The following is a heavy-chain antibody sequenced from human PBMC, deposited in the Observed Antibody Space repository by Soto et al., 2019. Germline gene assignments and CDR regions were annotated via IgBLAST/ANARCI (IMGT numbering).Heavy chain of an antibody. J-gene: IGHJ5*02. CDR2: IYHSGST. CDR1: GYSISIGYY. V-gene: IGHV4-38-2*01. CDR3: ARQYYYDSSGYGNNWFDP. Sequence: SETLSLTCAVSGYSISIGYYWGCIRQPPGKGLEWIGSIYHSGSTYYNPSLKSRVTISVDTSKNQFSLKLSSVTAADTAVYYCARQYYYDSSGYGNNWFDPWGQGTLVTVSS. D-gene: IGHD3-22*01.